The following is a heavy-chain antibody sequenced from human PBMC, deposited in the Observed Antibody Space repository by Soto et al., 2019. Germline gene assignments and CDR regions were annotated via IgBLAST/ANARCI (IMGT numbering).Heavy chain of an antibody. D-gene: IGHD3-22*01. CDR3: ARDPFTYYYDSSGYYVDY. CDR1: GFTFSSYS. V-gene: IGHV3-21*01. CDR2: ISSSSSYI. Sequence: GGSLRLSCAASGFTFSSYSMNWVRQAPGKGLEWVSSISSSSSYIYYADSVKGRFTISRDNAKNSLYLQMNSLRAEDTAVYYCARDPFTYYYDSSGYYVDYWGQGTLVTVSS. J-gene: IGHJ4*02.